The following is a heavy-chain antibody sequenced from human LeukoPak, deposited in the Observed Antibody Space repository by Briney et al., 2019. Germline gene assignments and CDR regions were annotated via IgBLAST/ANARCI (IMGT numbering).Heavy chain of an antibody. Sequence: GGSLRLSCAASGFTFSSYSMNWVRQAPGKGLEWVSSISSSSRHIYYADSVKGRFTISRDNAKNSLYLQMNSLRAEDTAVYYCARGYYYDSSGYYFLDYWGQGTLVTVSS. V-gene: IGHV3-21*01. J-gene: IGHJ4*02. CDR2: ISSSSRHI. CDR1: GFTFSSYS. D-gene: IGHD3-22*01. CDR3: ARGYYYDSSGYYFLDY.